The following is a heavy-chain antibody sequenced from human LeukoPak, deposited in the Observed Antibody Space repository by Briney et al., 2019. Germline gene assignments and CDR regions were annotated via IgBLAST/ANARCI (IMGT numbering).Heavy chain of an antibody. J-gene: IGHJ4*02. CDR3: ARGTYSSGPPDY. CDR1: GGTFSSYA. V-gene: IGHV1-69*01. D-gene: IGHD6-19*01. Sequence: SVKVSCKASGGTFSSYAISWVRQAPGQGLEWMGGIIPIFGTANYAQKFQGRVTITADESTSTAYMELSSLRSEDTAVYYCARGTYSSGPPDYWGQGTLVTVSS. CDR2: IIPIFGTA.